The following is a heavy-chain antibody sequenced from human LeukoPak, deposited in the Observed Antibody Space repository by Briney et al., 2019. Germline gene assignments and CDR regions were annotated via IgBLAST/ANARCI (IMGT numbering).Heavy chain of an antibody. J-gene: IGHJ6*03. V-gene: IGHV1-69*02. CDR2: IIPILGIA. CDR1: GGTFSSYT. Sequence: SVKVSCKASGGTFSSYTISWVRQAPGQGLEWMGRIIPILGIANYAQKFQGRVTITANKSTSTAYMELSSLRSEDTAVYYCAGGIAARFAYYYYYMDVWGKGTTVTVSS. D-gene: IGHD6-6*01. CDR3: AGGIAARFAYYYYYMDV.